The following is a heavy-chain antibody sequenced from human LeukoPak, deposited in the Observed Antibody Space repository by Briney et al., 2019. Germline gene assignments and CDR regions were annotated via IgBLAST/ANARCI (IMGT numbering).Heavy chain of an antibody. Sequence: SETLSLTCTVSGGSISSYYWSWIRQHPGKGLEWIGYIYYSGSTYYNPSLKSRVTISVDTSKNQFSLKLSSVTAADTAVYYCARDRPSYYYDSSGYLNAFDIWGQGTMVTVSS. CDR1: GGSISSYY. D-gene: IGHD3-22*01. CDR2: IYYSGST. V-gene: IGHV4-59*06. CDR3: ARDRPSYYYDSSGYLNAFDI. J-gene: IGHJ3*02.